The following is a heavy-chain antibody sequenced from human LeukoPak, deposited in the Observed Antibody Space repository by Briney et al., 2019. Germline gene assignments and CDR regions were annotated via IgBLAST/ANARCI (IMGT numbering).Heavy chain of an antibody. CDR2: IYSGGST. D-gene: IGHD3-16*01. Sequence: PGGSLRLSCVASGFTVSSKYMSWVRQAPGKGLEWVSVIYSGGSTYYGESVKGRSTISRDNSKNTVYLQMNALRAEDSAVYYCARGTVWRLGSYGLDVWGQGTTVTVSS. J-gene: IGHJ6*02. CDR1: GFTVSSKY. CDR3: ARGTVWRLGSYGLDV. V-gene: IGHV3-53*01.